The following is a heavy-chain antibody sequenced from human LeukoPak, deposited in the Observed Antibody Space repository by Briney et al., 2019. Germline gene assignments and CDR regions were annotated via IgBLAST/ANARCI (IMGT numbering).Heavy chain of an antibody. Sequence: PGRSLRLSCAASGFTFSTYGMQWVRQAPGKGLEWVAAIWYDGSEKYYADSVKGRFTTSRDNSKNTLYVQMNSLRAEDTAVYYCARDVSSGYLGFDYWGQGTLVTVSS. D-gene: IGHD3-22*01. CDR2: IWYDGSEK. CDR3: ARDVSSGYLGFDY. CDR1: GFTFSTYG. V-gene: IGHV3-33*01. J-gene: IGHJ4*02.